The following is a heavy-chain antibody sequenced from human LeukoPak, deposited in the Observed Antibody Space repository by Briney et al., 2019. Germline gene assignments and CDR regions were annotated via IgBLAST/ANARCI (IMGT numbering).Heavy chain of an antibody. Sequence: GGSLRLSCAASGFTFSNYAMSWVRQAPGKGLEWVSYISSSGSTIYYADSVKGRFTISRDNAKNSLYLQMNSLRAEDTAVYYCARDRRGSRSSSLTSGGQGTLVTVSS. D-gene: IGHD6-13*01. CDR2: ISSSGSTI. V-gene: IGHV3-48*03. CDR3: ARDRRGSRSSSLTS. J-gene: IGHJ4*02. CDR1: GFTFSNYA.